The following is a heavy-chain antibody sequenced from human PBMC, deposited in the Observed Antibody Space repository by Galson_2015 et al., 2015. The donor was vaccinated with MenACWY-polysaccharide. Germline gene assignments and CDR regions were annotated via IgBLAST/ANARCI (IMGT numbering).Heavy chain of an antibody. Sequence: QSGAEVKKPGESLKISCKGSGYSFISYWIGWVRQMPGKGLEWMGIIYPGDSDTRYSPSFQGQVTISADESISTAYLQWRSLKASDTAMYHCARQDSSGYYSIDYWGQGTLVTVSS. D-gene: IGHD3-22*01. CDR2: IYPGDSDT. V-gene: IGHV5-51*01. J-gene: IGHJ4*02. CDR1: GYSFISYW. CDR3: ARQDSSGYYSIDY.